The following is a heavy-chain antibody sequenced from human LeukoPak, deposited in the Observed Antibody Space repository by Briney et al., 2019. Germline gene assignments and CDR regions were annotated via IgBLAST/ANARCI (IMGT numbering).Heavy chain of an antibody. J-gene: IGHJ4*02. CDR2: IYSGGST. D-gene: IGHD3-22*01. CDR3: AREYPTSPGYYDSSGYYFDY. CDR1: GSTFSSYG. Sequence: GGSLRLSCAASGSTFSSYGMHWVRQAPGKGLEWVAVIYSGGSTYYADSVKGRFTISRDNSKNTLYLQMSSLRAEDTAVYYCAREYPTSPGYYDSSGYYFDYWGQGTLVTVSS. V-gene: IGHV3-66*01.